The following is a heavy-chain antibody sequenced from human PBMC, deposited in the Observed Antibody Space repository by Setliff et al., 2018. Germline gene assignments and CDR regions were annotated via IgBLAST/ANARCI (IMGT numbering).Heavy chain of an antibody. V-gene: IGHV5-51*01. J-gene: IGHJ5*02. CDR2: IYPGDSDT. Sequence: GESLKISCKGSGYSFTFYWIGWVRQMPGKGLEWMGIIYPGDSDTRYSPSFQGQVTISADKSISTAYLQWSSLKASDTATYYCARSRSNFWNGYFNWFDPWGQGTLVTVSS. D-gene: IGHD3-3*01. CDR1: GYSFTFYW. CDR3: ARSRSNFWNGYFNWFDP.